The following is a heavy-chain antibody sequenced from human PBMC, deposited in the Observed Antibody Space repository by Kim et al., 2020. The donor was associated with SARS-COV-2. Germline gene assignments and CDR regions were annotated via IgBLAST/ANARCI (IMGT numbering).Heavy chain of an antibody. J-gene: IGHJ6*03. D-gene: IGHD2-15*01. CDR1: GFTFSSYA. CDR3: ARDGVVVVAAPLYYYYYYMDV. CDR2: ISYDGSNK. V-gene: IGHV3-30-3*01. Sequence: GGSLRLSCAASGFTFSSYAMHWVRQAPGKGLEWVAVISYDGSNKYYADSVKGRFTISRDNSKNTLYLQMNSLRAEDTAVYYCARDGVVVVAAPLYYYYYYMDVWGKGTTVTVSS.